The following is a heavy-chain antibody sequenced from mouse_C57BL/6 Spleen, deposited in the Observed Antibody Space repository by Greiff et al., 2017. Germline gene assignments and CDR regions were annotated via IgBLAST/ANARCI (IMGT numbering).Heavy chain of an antibody. CDR3: AREITTVVATGPY. V-gene: IGHV1-82*01. CDR2: IYPGDGDT. CDR1: GYAFSSSW. Sequence: VQLQQSGPELVKPGASVKISCKASGYAFSSSWMNWVKQRPGKGLEWIGRIYPGDGDTNYNGKFKGKATLTADKSSSTAYMQLSSLTSEDSAVYFCAREITTVVATGPYWGQGTLVTVSA. D-gene: IGHD1-1*01. J-gene: IGHJ3*01.